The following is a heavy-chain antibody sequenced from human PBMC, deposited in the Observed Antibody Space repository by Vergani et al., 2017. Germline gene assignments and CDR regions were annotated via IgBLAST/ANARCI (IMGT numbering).Heavy chain of an antibody. Sequence: EVQLVQSGAEVKKPGESLRIFCKGSGYSFTNYWIGWVRQMPGKGLEWLGGIYPGDSDTRYGPSFQGQVTISADKSISTAYLQWNSLKASDTAMYYCARRVNYDFWSDAFDIWGQGTMVTVSS. V-gene: IGHV5-51*01. D-gene: IGHD3-3*01. J-gene: IGHJ3*02. CDR3: ARRVNYDFWSDAFDI. CDR1: GYSFTNYW. CDR2: IYPGDSDT.